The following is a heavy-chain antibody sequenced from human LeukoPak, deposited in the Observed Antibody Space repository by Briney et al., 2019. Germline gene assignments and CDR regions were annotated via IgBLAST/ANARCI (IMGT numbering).Heavy chain of an antibody. J-gene: IGHJ4*02. CDR1: GGSISSSSYY. Sequence: SETLSLTCTVSGGSISSSSYYWGWIRQPPGKGLEWIGSIYYSGSTYYNPSLKSRVTISVDTSKNQFSLKLGSVTAADTAVYYCARRAYGSGTGFDYWGQGTLVTVSS. V-gene: IGHV4-39*01. D-gene: IGHD3-10*01. CDR2: IYYSGST. CDR3: ARRAYGSGTGFDY.